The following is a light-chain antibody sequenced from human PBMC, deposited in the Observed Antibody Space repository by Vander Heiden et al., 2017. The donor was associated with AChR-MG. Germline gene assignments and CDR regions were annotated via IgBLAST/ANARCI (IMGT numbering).Light chain of an antibody. CDR3: QQSEDWPSLT. Sequence: EIVLTQSPATLSLSPGERATLSCRASRSVTTNLAWYQQKPGLPPRLLIYAASTRATGIPARFSGSGSGTEFTLTIGSLQSEDFAVYYCQQSEDWPSLTFGGRTKVEIK. CDR2: AAS. CDR1: RSVTTN. J-gene: IGKJ4*01. V-gene: IGKV3-15*01.